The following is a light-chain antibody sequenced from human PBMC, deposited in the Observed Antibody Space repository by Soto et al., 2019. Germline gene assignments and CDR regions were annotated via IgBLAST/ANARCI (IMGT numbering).Light chain of an antibody. CDR3: ATWDDTLNGDVV. J-gene: IGLJ2*01. CDR1: SSNIGSNT. Sequence: LTQPPSASGTPGQRVTISCSGGSSNIGSNTVNWYQQLPGTAPRLLIYSTFQRPSGVPDRFSGSKSGTSASLAINGLQSEDEADYYCATWDDTLNGDVVFGGGTKLTVL. V-gene: IGLV1-44*01. CDR2: STF.